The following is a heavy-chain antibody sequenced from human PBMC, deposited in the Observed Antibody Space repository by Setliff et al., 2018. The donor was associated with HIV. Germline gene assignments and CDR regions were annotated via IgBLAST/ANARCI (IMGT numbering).Heavy chain of an antibody. D-gene: IGHD5-12*01. J-gene: IGHJ4*02. CDR1: GGSISSYY. Sequence: SETLSLTCTVSGGSISSYYWNWVRQPPGKGLEWIGEINYSGDTTYNPSLKSRVNMFIDTSKKQFSLKVASVTAADTAVYYCARFSMATRCFDYWGQGTLVTVSS. CDR3: ARFSMATRCFDY. CDR2: INYSGDT. V-gene: IGHV4-59*08.